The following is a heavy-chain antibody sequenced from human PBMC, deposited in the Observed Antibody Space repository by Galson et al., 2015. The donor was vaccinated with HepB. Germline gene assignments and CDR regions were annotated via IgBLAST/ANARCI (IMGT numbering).Heavy chain of an antibody. Sequence: SLRLSCAASGFTFSSYGMHWVRQAPGKGLEWVAVISYDGSNKYYADSVKGRFTISRDNSKNTLYLQMNSLRAEDTAVYYCAKDLVYGSSGYWGQGTLVTVSS. V-gene: IGHV3-30*18. CDR3: AKDLVYGSSGY. CDR1: GFTFSSYG. D-gene: IGHD6-13*01. J-gene: IGHJ4*02. CDR2: ISYDGSNK.